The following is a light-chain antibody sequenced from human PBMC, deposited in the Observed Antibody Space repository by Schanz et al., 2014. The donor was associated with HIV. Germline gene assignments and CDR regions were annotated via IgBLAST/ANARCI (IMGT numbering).Light chain of an antibody. J-gene: IGLJ2*01. V-gene: IGLV1-40*01. CDR1: SSNIGLGYD. Sequence: QSVLTQPPSVSGAPGQRVTISCTGSSSNIGLGYDVHWYQQLPGTAPKLLIYGNKNRPPGVPDRFSGSKSGTSASLDITGLLAEDEADYFCSSYTGRMHVVFGRGTQLTVL. CDR3: SSYTGRMHVV. CDR2: GNK.